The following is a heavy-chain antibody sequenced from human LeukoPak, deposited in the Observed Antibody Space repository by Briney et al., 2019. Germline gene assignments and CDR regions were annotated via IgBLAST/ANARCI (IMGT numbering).Heavy chain of an antibody. CDR2: IGAFGGST. Sequence: PGGSLRLSCAASGFTFSSYAMTWVRQAPGKGLEWVSGIGAFGGSTYYADSVEGRFTISRDNSKNTLYLQMNSLRAEDSAVYYCAKDLSVGSLGYFDSWGQGTLVTVSS. CDR3: AKDLSVGSLGYFDS. V-gene: IGHV3-23*01. J-gene: IGHJ4*02. D-gene: IGHD3-3*02. CDR1: GFTFSSYA.